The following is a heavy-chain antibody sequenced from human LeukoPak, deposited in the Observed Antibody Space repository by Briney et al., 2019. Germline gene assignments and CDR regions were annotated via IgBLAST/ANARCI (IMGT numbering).Heavy chain of an antibody. CDR3: ATRYYYDSSGYTGLDY. V-gene: IGHV1-69*13. CDR2: IIPIFGTA. D-gene: IGHD3-22*01. J-gene: IGHJ4*02. CDR1: GGTFSSYA. Sequence: SVKVSCKASGGTFSSYAISWVRQAPGQGLEWMGGIIPIFGTANYAQKFQGRVTITADESTSTAYMEPSSLRSEDTAVYYCATRYYYDSSGYTGLDYWGQGTLVTVSS.